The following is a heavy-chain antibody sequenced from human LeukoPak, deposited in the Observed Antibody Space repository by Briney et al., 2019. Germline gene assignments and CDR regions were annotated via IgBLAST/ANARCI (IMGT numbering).Heavy chain of an antibody. V-gene: IGHV7-4-1*02. D-gene: IGHD2-15*01. CDR2: INTNTGNP. CDR3: ARVFSIAAISSWFDP. Sequence: ASVKVSCKASGYTFTSYAMNWVRQALGQGLKWLGWINTNTGNPTYTQGFTGRFVFSLDTSVSTAYLQISSLKAEDTAVYYCARVFSIAAISSWFDPWGQGTLVTVSS. CDR1: GYTFTSYA. J-gene: IGHJ5*02.